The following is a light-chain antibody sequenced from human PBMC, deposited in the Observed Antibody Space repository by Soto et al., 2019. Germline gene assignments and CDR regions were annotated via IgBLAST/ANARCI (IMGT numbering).Light chain of an antibody. CDR2: EVS. CDR1: SSDVGGYNY. CDR3: SSYTSTRLVV. Sequence: QSALTQPASVSGSPGESITVSCTGTSSDVGGYNYVSWYQQLPGKAPQLMIFEVSNRPSGVSDRFSGSKSGNTASLTISGLQPEDEADYYCSSYTSTRLVVFGGGTKLTVL. V-gene: IGLV2-14*03. J-gene: IGLJ2*01.